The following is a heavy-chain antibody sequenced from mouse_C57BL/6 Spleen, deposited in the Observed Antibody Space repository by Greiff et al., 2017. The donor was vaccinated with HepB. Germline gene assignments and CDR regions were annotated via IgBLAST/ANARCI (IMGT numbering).Heavy chain of an antibody. CDR3: ARWDYAMDY. J-gene: IGHJ4*01. CDR2: IYPGDGDT. V-gene: IGHV1-82*01. CDR1: GYAFSSSW. Sequence: VQRVESGPELVKPGASVKISCKASGYAFSSSWMNWVKQRPGKGLEWIGRIYPGDGDTNYNGKFKGKATLTADKSSSTAYMQLSSLTSEDSAVYFCARWDYAMDYWGQGTSVTVSS.